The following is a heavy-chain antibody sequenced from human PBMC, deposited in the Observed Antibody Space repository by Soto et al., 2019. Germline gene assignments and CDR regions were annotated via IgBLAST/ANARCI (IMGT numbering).Heavy chain of an antibody. J-gene: IGHJ4*02. V-gene: IGHV3-74*01. CDR1: GFTFSAYC. CDR3: ARDLRTYDY. CDR2: ICNDGRSP. Sequence: GGSLRLSCTASGFTFSAYCMHWVRQAPGKGLVWVSRICNDGRSPNYADSVKGRFTTSRDNAQNTLYLQMNSLRPEDTAVYYCARDLRTYDYWGQGTLVTVSS.